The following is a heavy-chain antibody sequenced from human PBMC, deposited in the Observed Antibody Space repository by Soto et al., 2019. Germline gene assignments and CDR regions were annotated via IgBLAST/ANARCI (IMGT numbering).Heavy chain of an antibody. CDR3: VRYDSSGYYTYYFDY. J-gene: IGHJ4*02. Sequence: PSETLSLTCTVSGGSISSGGYYWSWIRQHPGKGLEWIGYIYYSGSTYYNPSLKSRVTISVDTSKNQFSPKLSSVTAADTAVYYCVRYDSSGYYTYYFDYWGQGPRATV. CDR2: IYYSGST. CDR1: GGSISSGGYY. V-gene: IGHV4-31*02. D-gene: IGHD3-22*01.